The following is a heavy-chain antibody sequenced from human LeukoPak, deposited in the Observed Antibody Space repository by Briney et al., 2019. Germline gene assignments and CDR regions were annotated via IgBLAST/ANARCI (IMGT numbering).Heavy chain of an antibody. J-gene: IGHJ4*02. CDR1: GGSISSSSYY. CDR3: ARLPDIPSITAAGWYYFDY. CDR2: IYYTGSA. D-gene: IGHD6-13*01. Sequence: KASETLSLTCTVSGGSISSSSYYWGWIRQPPGKGLEWIGSIYYTGSAYYNPSLKSRVTISIDTSKNQFSLKLSSVTATDAAVYYCARLPDIPSITAAGWYYFDYWGQGTLVTVSS. V-gene: IGHV4-39*01.